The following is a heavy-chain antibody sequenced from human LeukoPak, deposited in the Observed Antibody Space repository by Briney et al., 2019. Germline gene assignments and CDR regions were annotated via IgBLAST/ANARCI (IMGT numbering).Heavy chain of an antibody. J-gene: IGHJ5*02. CDR3: VRGVGVSRFNYFDP. D-gene: IGHD5-24*01. CDR1: GFTFSSFG. Sequence: GGSLRLSCAASGFTFSSFGMHWVRQAPGKGLEWVAVIWYDASDRYYADSVKGRFTISRDNSKNTLFMQMNSLRDDDTAVYYCVRGVGVSRFNYFDPWGQGTLVVVSS. V-gene: IGHV3-33*01. CDR2: IWYDASDR.